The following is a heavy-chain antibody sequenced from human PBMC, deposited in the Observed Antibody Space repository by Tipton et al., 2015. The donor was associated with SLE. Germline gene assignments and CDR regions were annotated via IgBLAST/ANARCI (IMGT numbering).Heavy chain of an antibody. J-gene: IGHJ5*02. V-gene: IGHV4-59*01. Sequence: TLSLTCTVSGGSISSYYWSWIRQPPGQGLEWIGYIYYSGSTNYNPSLKSRVTISVDTSKNQFSLKLSSVTAADTAVYYCARDRGGGSPNWFDPWGQGTLVTVSS. CDR1: GGSISSYY. D-gene: IGHD2-15*01. CDR2: IYYSGST. CDR3: ARDRGGGSPNWFDP.